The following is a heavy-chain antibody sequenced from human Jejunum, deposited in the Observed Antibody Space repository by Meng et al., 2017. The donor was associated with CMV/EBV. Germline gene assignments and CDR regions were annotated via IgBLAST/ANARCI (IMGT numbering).Heavy chain of an antibody. D-gene: IGHD6-25*01. J-gene: IGHJ4*02. Sequence: SGFTFGSYAMSWVRQAPGKGLEWVSVIYGAASSIYYADSVKGRFTISRDDSKNTLYLQMNALRTEDTAVYYCAKLPRKAATYFDYWGQGTLVTVSS. CDR2: IYGAASSI. CDR1: GFTFGSYA. CDR3: AKLPRKAATYFDY. V-gene: IGHV3-23*03.